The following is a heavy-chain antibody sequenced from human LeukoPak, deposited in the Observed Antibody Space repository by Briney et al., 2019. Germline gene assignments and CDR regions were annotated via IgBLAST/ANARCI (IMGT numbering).Heavy chain of an antibody. CDR3: ARVIDYDISGYYLAY. CDR2: INDSGST. D-gene: IGHD3-22*01. Sequence: SETLSLTCAVYGGTFSGYYWSWLRQAPGKGLEWIGEINDSGSTNCNLSLKSRVTISVNTSKNQASLKLSSVTAADTAVYYCARVIDYDISGYYLAYWGQGTLVTVSS. CDR1: GGTFSGYY. J-gene: IGHJ4*02. V-gene: IGHV4-34*01.